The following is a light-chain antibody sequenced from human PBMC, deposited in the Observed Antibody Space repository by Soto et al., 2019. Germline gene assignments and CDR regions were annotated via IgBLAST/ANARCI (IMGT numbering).Light chain of an antibody. CDR3: QQYDNLPIT. J-gene: IGKJ5*01. V-gene: IGKV1-33*01. CDR1: QDITNF. CDR2: DAS. Sequence: DIQMTQSPSSLSASVGDRVTITCQASQDITNFLNWYQQKPGKAPKLLIYDASTLETGVPSRFSGGGSGIDFTFTISSLQPEDIAAYYCQQYDNLPITVDQGTRLEIK.